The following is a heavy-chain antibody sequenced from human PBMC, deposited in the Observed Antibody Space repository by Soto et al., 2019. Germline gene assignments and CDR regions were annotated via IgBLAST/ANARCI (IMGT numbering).Heavy chain of an antibody. Sequence: SETLSLTCAVYGGSFSGYYWSWIRQPPGKGLEWIGEINHSGSTNYNPSLKSRVTISVDTSKNQFSLKLSSVTAADTAVYYCARGPSGYCSGGSCPSFDYWGQGTLVTVSS. CDR3: ARGPSGYCSGGSCPSFDY. D-gene: IGHD2-15*01. CDR2: INHSGST. J-gene: IGHJ4*02. CDR1: GGSFSGYY. V-gene: IGHV4-34*01.